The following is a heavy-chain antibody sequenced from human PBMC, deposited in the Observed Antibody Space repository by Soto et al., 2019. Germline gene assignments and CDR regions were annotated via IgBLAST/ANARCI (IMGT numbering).Heavy chain of an antibody. D-gene: IGHD3-10*01. V-gene: IGHV1-18*01. Sequence: QVQLVQSGAEVKKPGASVKVSCKASGYTFTSYGISWVRQAPGQGLEWMGWISAYNGNTNYAQKRQGRVTMXTXPXXGTASMDLRGLRSDGTAVYYCARDKGDGSGSYYGYWGQGTLVTVSS. CDR3: ARDKGDGSGSYYGY. J-gene: IGHJ4*02. CDR1: GYTFTSYG. CDR2: ISAYNGNT.